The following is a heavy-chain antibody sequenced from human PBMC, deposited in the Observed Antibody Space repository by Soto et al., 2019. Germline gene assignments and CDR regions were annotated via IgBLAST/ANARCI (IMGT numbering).Heavy chain of an antibody. CDR1: GFTFSDHY. CDR2: TKNKANSYTT. D-gene: IGHD5-12*01. Sequence: EVQLVESGGGLVQPGGSLRLSCAASGFTFSDHYMDWVRQAPGKGLEWVGRTKNKANSYTTIYAASVKGRFTISRDDSKNSLYLQMNSLKTEDTAVYYCARLTIVYNGFYYLDYWGQGTLVTVSS. V-gene: IGHV3-72*01. CDR3: ARLTIVYNGFYYLDY. J-gene: IGHJ4*02.